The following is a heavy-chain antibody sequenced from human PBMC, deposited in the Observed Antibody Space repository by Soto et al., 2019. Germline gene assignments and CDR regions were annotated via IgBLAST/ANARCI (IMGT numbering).Heavy chain of an antibody. CDR3: SWRGVTSTS. CDR2: VRGNGDPP. V-gene: IGHV3-64*04. CDR1: GFTFSSYA. Sequence: GGSLRLSCSASGFTFSSYAMHWVRQAPGKGLEYVSGVRGNGDPPFYADSVKGRFTISRDNSKKTLYLQMNSLRVDDTAVYYCSWRGVTSTSWGRGSLVTVSS. D-gene: IGHD2-21*02. J-gene: IGHJ5*02.